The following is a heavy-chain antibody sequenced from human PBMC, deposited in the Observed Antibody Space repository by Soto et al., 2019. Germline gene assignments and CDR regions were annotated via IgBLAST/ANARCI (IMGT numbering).Heavy chain of an antibody. Sequence: QVQLVQSGAEVRKPGASVRLSCETSGYNFNQYDIHWVRQAPGQGLEWMGIINLRGGTTEYAHKFRGRVTVTGDTATSTAYMQLNSLRAEDTAVYFCARGPDDSDVPRWDYWCQGTLVTVSS. V-gene: IGHV1-46*02. CDR3: ARGPDDSDVPRWDY. CDR1: GYNFNQYD. J-gene: IGHJ4*02. CDR2: INLRGGTT. D-gene: IGHD4-17*01.